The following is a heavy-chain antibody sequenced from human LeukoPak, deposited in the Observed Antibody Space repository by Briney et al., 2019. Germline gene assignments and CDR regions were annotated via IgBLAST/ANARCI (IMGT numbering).Heavy chain of an antibody. D-gene: IGHD2-15*01. CDR2: INHSGST. V-gene: IGHV4-34*01. CDR1: GGSFSGYY. J-gene: IGHJ3*02. CDR3: AREEDCSGGICYLGNAFDI. Sequence: PSETLALTCAVYGGSFSGYYWSWIRQPPGKGLEWIGKINHSGSTNYNASLKSRVTISVDTSKNQFSLKLSSVTAADTAVYYCAREEDCSGGICYLGNAFDIWGQGTMVTVSS.